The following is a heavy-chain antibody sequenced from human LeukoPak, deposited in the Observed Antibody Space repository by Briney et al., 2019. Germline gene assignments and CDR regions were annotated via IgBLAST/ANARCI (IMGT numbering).Heavy chain of an antibody. V-gene: IGHV4-30-4*08. CDR2: IYYSGST. CDR1: GGSISSGGYY. J-gene: IGHJ5*02. CDR3: ARGHRFDP. Sequence: SETLSLTCTVSGGSISSGGYYWSWIRQPPGKGLEWIGYIYYSGSTYYNPSLKSRVTISVDTSKNQFSLKLTTVTAADTAVYYCARGHRFDPWGQGTLVTVSS.